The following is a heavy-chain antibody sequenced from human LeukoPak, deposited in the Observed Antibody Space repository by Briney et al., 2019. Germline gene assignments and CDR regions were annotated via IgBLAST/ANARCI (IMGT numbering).Heavy chain of an antibody. V-gene: IGHV2-5*01. Sequence: ESGPTLVNPTQTLTLTCTLSGFSLTSDRAGVGWIRQPPGKALEWFALIYGNGDERYSPSLRSRLTITKDTSKNQVVLTMTNMDPVDTATYFCAHRHLIGYTYDFWGQGTLVTVSS. CDR3: AHRHLIGYTYDF. CDR1: GFSLTSDRAG. J-gene: IGHJ4*02. D-gene: IGHD1-1*01. CDR2: IYGNGDE.